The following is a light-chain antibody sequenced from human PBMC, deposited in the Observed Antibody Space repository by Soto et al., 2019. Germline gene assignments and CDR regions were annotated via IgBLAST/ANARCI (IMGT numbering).Light chain of an antibody. Sequence: IVMTQSPATLSVSPGEGVTLSCRASENVGSNLAWYQQKPGQAPRLLMYGSSTRATGIPATFSGSGSGTEFTLTISSLQSEDSAVYYCQQYNNWGLSFGEGTKVEIK. V-gene: IGKV3D-15*01. J-gene: IGKJ4*01. CDR2: GSS. CDR1: ENVGSN. CDR3: QQYNNWGLS.